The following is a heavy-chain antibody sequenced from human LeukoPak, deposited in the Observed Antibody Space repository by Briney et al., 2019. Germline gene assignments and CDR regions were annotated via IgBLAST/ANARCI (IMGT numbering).Heavy chain of an antibody. CDR3: ARSITMMTLRGYYYYMDV. D-gene: IGHD3-22*01. CDR1: GYSISSGYY. J-gene: IGHJ6*03. CDR2: IYHSGIT. V-gene: IGHV4-38-2*01. Sequence: PSETLSLTCAVCGYSISSGYYWGWVRQPPGKGLEWIGSIYHSGITFHNPSLKSRVTISVGTSKNHFSLRLSSVTAADTAVYYCARSITMMTLRGYYYYMDVWGKGTTVTVSS.